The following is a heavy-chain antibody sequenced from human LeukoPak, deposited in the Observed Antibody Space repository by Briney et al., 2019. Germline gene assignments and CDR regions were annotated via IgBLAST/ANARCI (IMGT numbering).Heavy chain of an antibody. Sequence: EGSLRLSCAASGFTFSSYAMSWVRQAPGKGLEWVSIISGSDYTTYYVDSVKGRFTISRDNSKNTLYQQMNSLRADDTAVYYCAKADSSGYGGVLRYFDYWGQGNLVTVSS. D-gene: IGHD5-18*01. J-gene: IGHJ4*02. V-gene: IGHV3-23*01. CDR1: GFTFSSYA. CDR2: ISGSDYTT. CDR3: AKADSSGYGGVLRYFDY.